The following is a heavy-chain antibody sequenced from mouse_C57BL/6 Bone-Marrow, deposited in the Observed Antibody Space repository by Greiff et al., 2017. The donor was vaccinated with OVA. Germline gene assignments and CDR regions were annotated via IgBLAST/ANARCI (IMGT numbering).Heavy chain of an antibody. Sequence: EVQLQESGPGLAKPSQTLSLTCSVTGYSITSDYWNWLRKFPGNKLEYMGYISYSGSTYYNPSLKSRISITRDTSKNQYYLQLNSVTTEDTATYYCARIYYGNYHYAMDYWGQGTSVTVSS. D-gene: IGHD2-1*01. J-gene: IGHJ4*01. CDR1: GYSITSDY. CDR2: ISYSGST. V-gene: IGHV3-8*01. CDR3: ARIYYGNYHYAMDY.